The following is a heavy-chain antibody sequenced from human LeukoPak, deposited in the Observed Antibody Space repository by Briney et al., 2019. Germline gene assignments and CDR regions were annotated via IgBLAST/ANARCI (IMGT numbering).Heavy chain of an antibody. CDR2: IYYSGSI. CDR1: GGSISSYY. J-gene: IGHJ6*03. D-gene: IGHD2-21*01. V-gene: IGHV4-59*01. CDR3: ARGIMWGSHYYMDV. Sequence: SEPLSLTWTVSGGSISSYYWSWIRQPPGNGLEWLGYIYYSGSINDNPSLKRRVTVSGDMYKKQYFLKVGSVTAADTAVYYCARGIMWGSHYYMDVWGKGTTVTVSS.